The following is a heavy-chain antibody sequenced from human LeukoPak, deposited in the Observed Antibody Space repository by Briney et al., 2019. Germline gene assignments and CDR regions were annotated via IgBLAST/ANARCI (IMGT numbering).Heavy chain of an antibody. CDR1: GFTFDDYA. CDR2: ISWNSGSI. J-gene: IGHJ3*02. D-gene: IGHD6-19*01. V-gene: IGHV3-9*03. CDR3: AKDMEQWGAFDI. Sequence: PGRSLRLSCAASGFTFDDYAMHWARQAPGKGLEWVSGISWNSGSIGYADSVKGRFTISRDNAKNSLYLQMNSLRAEDMALYYCAKDMEQWGAFDIWGQGTMVTVSS.